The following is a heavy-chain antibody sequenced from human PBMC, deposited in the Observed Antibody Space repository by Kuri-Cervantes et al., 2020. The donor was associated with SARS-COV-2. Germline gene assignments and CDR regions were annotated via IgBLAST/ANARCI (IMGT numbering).Heavy chain of an antibody. CDR1: GGSFSGYY. D-gene: IGHD3-22*01. J-gene: IGHJ6*02. Sequence: GSLRLSCAVYGGSFSGYYWSWIRQPPGKGLGWIGEINHSGSTNYNPSLKSRVTISVDTSKNQFSLKLSSVTAADTAVYYCVREYYYDSSGYYYTRYYYYYGMDVWGQGTTVTVSS. CDR2: INHSGST. CDR3: VREYYYDSSGYYYTRYYYYYGMDV. V-gene: IGHV4-34*01.